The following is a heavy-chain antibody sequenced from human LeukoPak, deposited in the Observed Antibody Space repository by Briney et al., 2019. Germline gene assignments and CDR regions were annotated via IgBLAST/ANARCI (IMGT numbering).Heavy chain of an antibody. CDR2: IIPIFGTA. V-gene: IGHV1-69*06. CDR3: ASSNGYSSGWYLPITDY. Sequence: SVKVSCKASGGTFSNFAISWVRQAPGQGLEWMGGIIPIFGTANYAQKFQGRVTITADKSTSTAYMELSSLRSEDTAVYYCASSNGYSSGWYLPITDYWGQGTLVTVSS. CDR1: GGTFSNFA. J-gene: IGHJ4*02. D-gene: IGHD6-19*01.